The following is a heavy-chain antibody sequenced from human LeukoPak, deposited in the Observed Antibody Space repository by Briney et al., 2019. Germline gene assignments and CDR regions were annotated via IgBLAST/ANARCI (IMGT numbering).Heavy chain of an antibody. Sequence: ASVKVSCKASGYTFTGYYMHWVRQAPGQGLEWMGRINPNSGGTNYAQKFQGRVTMTRDTSISTAYMELSRLRSDDTAVYYCASYSIAAAGISYYFDYWGQGTLVTVSS. J-gene: IGHJ4*02. CDR1: GYTFTGYY. D-gene: IGHD6-13*01. CDR3: ASYSIAAAGISYYFDY. CDR2: INPNSGGT. V-gene: IGHV1-2*06.